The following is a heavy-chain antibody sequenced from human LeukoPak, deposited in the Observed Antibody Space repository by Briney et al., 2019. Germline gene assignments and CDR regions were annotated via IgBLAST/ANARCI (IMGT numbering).Heavy chain of an antibody. CDR3: ARSYSTSWYSTDWFDP. CDR1: GFTFSSYG. V-gene: IGHV3-30*19. Sequence: GGSLRLSCAASGFTFSSYGMHWVRHAPGKGLEWVAMISLDGTNRNYADSVEGRFTISRDNSKNTLYLQMSSVRPEDTAFYYCARSYSTSWYSTDWFDPWGQGTLVTISS. CDR2: ISLDGTNR. D-gene: IGHD6-13*01. J-gene: IGHJ5*02.